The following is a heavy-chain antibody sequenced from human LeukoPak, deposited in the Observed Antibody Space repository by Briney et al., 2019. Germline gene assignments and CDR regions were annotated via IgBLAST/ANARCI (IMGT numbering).Heavy chain of an antibody. D-gene: IGHD2-8*01. Sequence: GGSLRLSCAASGFTFSSYTMNWVRQAPGKGLEWVSGISGSGDSTYYADSVKGRFTISRDNSKNTLYLQMNSLRAEDTAVYYCAKELFAILYYYFDYWGQGALVTVSS. CDR3: AKELFAILYYYFDY. V-gene: IGHV3-23*01. CDR1: GFTFSSYT. CDR2: ISGSGDST. J-gene: IGHJ4*02.